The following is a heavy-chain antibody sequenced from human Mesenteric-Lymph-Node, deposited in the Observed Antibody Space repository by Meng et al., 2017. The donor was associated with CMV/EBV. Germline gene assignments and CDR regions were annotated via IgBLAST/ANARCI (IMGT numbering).Heavy chain of an antibody. CDR2: ISGSGGST. Sequence: GESLKISCAASGFTFSSYAMSWVRQAPGKGLEWVSAISGSGGSTYYADSVKGRFTISRDDSKNTLYLQMNSLRAEDTAVYYCAKETSRWGGRFDPWGQGTLVTVSS. CDR1: GFTFSSYA. CDR3: AKETSRWGGRFDP. J-gene: IGHJ5*02. D-gene: IGHD6-13*01. V-gene: IGHV3-23*01.